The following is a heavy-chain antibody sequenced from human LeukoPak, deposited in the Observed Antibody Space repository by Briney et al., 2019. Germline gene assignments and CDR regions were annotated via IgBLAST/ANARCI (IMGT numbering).Heavy chain of an antibody. V-gene: IGHV1-69*05. CDR3: ARDGSDEGYFDL. CDR2: IIPIFGTA. J-gene: IGHJ2*01. Sequence: ASVKVSCKASGGTFSSYAISWVRQAPGQGLEWMGGIIPIFGTANYAQKFQGRVTITTDESTSTAYMELSSLRSEDTAVYYCARDGSDEGYFDLWGRGTLVTVSS. CDR1: GGTFSSYA.